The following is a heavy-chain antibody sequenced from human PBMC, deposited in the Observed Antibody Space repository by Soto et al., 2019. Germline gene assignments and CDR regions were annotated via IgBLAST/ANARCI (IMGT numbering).Heavy chain of an antibody. Sequence: GWSLRLSSAASGVTFSDYYMSWICQATGKGLEWVSYISSSGSTIYYADSVKGRFTISRDNAKNSLYLQMNSLRAEDTAVYYCAGVKGKQRNYYMDVWGKGTTVTVSS. CDR2: ISSSGSTI. D-gene: IGHD1-1*01. CDR1: GVTFSDYY. J-gene: IGHJ6*03. V-gene: IGHV3-11*01. CDR3: AGVKGKQRNYYMDV.